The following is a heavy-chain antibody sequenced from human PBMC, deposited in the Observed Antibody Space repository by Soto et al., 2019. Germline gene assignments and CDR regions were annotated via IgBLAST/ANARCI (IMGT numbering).Heavy chain of an antibody. Sequence: GGSLRLSCAASGFTFSSYGMHWVRQAPGKGLEWVAVIWYDGSNKYYADSVKGRFTISRDNSKNTLYLQMNSLRAEDTAVYYCASVVVAATTYGMDVWGQGTTLTVSS. CDR1: GFTFSSYG. CDR2: IWYDGSNK. J-gene: IGHJ6*02. D-gene: IGHD2-15*01. V-gene: IGHV3-33*01. CDR3: ASVVVAATTYGMDV.